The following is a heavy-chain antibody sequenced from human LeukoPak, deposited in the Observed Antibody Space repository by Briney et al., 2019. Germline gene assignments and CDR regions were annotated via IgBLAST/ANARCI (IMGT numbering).Heavy chain of an antibody. D-gene: IGHD3-3*01. Sequence: ASVKVSCKASGYTFTKYFIHWVQQAPGKGLEWMGRVDSEDGEIVYAAMFQGRVAITADTSTDTAYMEMTSLTSEDTAVYYCATIVWSGYYRVDYWGQGTLVTVSS. CDR1: GYTFTKYF. CDR3: ATIVWSGYYRVDY. V-gene: IGHV1-69-2*01. J-gene: IGHJ4*02. CDR2: VDSEDGEI.